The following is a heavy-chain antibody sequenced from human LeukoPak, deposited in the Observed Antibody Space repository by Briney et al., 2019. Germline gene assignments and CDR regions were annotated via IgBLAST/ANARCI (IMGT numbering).Heavy chain of an antibody. CDR2: IKEDGSEK. Sequence: GGSLRLSCVASGFTFNNYWMSWVRQAPGKGLEWVANIKEDGSEKYYVDSVKGRLTISRDNAKNSLSLQMNSLRAEDTAVYYCARDRYLAYWGQGTLVTVSS. D-gene: IGHD1-1*01. V-gene: IGHV3-7*01. J-gene: IGHJ4*02. CDR1: GFTFNNYW. CDR3: ARDRYLAY.